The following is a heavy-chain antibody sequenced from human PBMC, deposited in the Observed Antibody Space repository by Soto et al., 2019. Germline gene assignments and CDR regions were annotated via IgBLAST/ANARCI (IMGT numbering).Heavy chain of an antibody. D-gene: IGHD5-18*01. CDR3: ASDDVDTAMVTFDY. Sequence: QVQLQESGPGLVKPSQTLSLTCTVSGGSISSGGYYWRWIRQHPGKGLEWIGYIYYSGSTYYNPSLKSRVTISVDTSKNQFSLKLSSVTAADTAVYYCASDDVDTAMVTFDYWGQGTLVTVSS. CDR1: GGSISSGGYY. J-gene: IGHJ4*02. V-gene: IGHV4-31*03. CDR2: IYYSGST.